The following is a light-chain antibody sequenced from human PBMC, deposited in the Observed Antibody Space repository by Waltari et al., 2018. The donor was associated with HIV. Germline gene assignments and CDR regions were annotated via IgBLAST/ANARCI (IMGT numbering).Light chain of an antibody. CDR3: CSYAGSPYV. V-gene: IGLV2-23*02. CDR1: TSDVGSYTL. J-gene: IGLJ1*01. Sequence: SALTQPASVSGSPGQSITISCTGPTSDVGSYTLVSWYQHHPGKDPKLMIYEVSQRPSGISNRFSGSKSGNTASLTISGLQAEDEADYYCCSYAGSPYVFGTGTKVTVL. CDR2: EVS.